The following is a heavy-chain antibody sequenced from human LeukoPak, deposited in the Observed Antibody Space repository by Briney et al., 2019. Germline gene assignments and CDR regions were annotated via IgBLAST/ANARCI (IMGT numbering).Heavy chain of an antibody. Sequence: SETLSLTCAVYGGSFSGYYWSWIRQPPGKGLEWIGEINHSGSTNYNPSLKSRVTMSVDTSKNQFSLKVSSVTAADTAVYYCARVFDSGSQAYFYYMDVWGKGTTVTISS. CDR2: INHSGST. J-gene: IGHJ6*03. V-gene: IGHV4-34*01. CDR3: ARVFDSGSQAYFYYMDV. CDR1: GGSFSGYY. D-gene: IGHD3-10*01.